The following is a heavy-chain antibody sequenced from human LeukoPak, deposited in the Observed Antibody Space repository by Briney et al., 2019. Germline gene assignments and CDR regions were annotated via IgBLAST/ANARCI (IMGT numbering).Heavy chain of an antibody. CDR3: ARASGYTSGWYDDAFDI. Sequence: GGSLRLSCAASGFTFSSYSMNWVSQAPGKGLEWVSSISSSSSYIYYADSVKGRFTISRDNAKNSLYPQMNSLRAEDTAVYYCARASGYTSGWYDDAFDIWGQGTMVTVSS. CDR1: GFTFSSYS. D-gene: IGHD6-19*01. CDR2: ISSSSSYI. V-gene: IGHV3-21*01. J-gene: IGHJ3*02.